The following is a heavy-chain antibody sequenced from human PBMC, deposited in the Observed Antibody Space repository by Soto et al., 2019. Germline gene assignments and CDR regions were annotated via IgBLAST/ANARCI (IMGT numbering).Heavy chain of an antibody. Sequence: LETLSLTCAVYGGSISCYYLSWIRQPPGKGLEWIGEINHSGSTNYNPSLKSRVTISVDTSKNQFSLKLSSVTAADTAVYYCARGRRLWGSRVPAAKDRRYYFDYWGQGTLVTVSS. J-gene: IGHJ4*02. D-gene: IGHD2-2*01. CDR3: ARGRRLWGSRVPAAKDRRYYFDY. CDR2: INHSGST. V-gene: IGHV4-34*01. CDR1: GGSISCYY.